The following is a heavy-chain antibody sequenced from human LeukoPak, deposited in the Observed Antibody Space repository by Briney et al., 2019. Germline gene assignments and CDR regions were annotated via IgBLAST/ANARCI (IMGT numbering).Heavy chain of an antibody. CDR1: GFTFSSYA. V-gene: IGHV3-23*01. Sequence: GGSLRLSCAGSGFTFSSYAMSWVRQAPGKGLEWVSAISFGGSTNYADSVKGRFTISRDNSKNTLYLQMNSLRAEETAVYYCASLRGGFDYWGQGTLVTVSS. CDR3: ASLRGGFDY. J-gene: IGHJ4*02. CDR2: ISFGGST. D-gene: IGHD5/OR15-5a*01.